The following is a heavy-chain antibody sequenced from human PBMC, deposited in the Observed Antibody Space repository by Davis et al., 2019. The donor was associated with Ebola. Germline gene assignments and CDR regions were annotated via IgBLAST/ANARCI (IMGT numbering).Heavy chain of an antibody. CDR2: ISGSGGSI. J-gene: IGHJ5*02. D-gene: IGHD6-13*01. CDR3: QQLVNNWLDP. V-gene: IGHV3-23*01. CDR1: EFIFRGHA. Sequence: PGGSLRPSCAASEFIFRGHAMSWVRQAPGKGLEWVSSISGSGGSIYYADSVKGRFTISRDNSKNKVYLQMNRLRAEDTGVYHCQQLVNNWLDPWGQGTLVTVSS.